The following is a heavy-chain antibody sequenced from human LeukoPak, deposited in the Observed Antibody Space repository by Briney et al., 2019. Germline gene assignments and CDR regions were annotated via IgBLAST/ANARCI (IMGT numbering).Heavy chain of an antibody. CDR3: ARDSGIAAAGTHLYFDL. J-gene: IGHJ2*01. V-gene: IGHV1-69*13. D-gene: IGHD6-13*01. Sequence: GASVKVSCKASGYTFTSYGISWVRQAPGQGLEWMGGIIPIFGTANYAQKFQGRVTITADESTSTAYMELSSLRSEDTAVYYCARDSGIAAAGTHLYFDLWGRGTLVTVSS. CDR2: IIPIFGTA. CDR1: GYTFTSYG.